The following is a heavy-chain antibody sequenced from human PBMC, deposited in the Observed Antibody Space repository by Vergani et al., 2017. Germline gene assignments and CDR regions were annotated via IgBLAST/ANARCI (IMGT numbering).Heavy chain of an antibody. D-gene: IGHD3-10*01. CDR2: VKSKSDGGII. CDR1: GFTFSLAW. J-gene: IGHJ3*02. CDR3: AAGVWFGDGDI. Sequence: EVQTVEARGGLVKPGGSLRVSCAASGFTFSLAWMSWVRQATGKGLEWVGRVKSKSDGGIIDYAAPVKGRFTISRDDSRNMLYLQMNSLIAEDTAVYFCAAGVWFGDGDIWGRGTMVTVSS. V-gene: IGHV3-15*01.